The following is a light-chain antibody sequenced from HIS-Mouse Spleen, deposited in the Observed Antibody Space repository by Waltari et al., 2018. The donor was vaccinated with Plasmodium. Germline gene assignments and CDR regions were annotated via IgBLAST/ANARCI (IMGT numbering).Light chain of an antibody. CDR1: SSDVGGYNY. V-gene: IGLV2-8*01. CDR3: SSYAGSNNLV. CDR2: EVS. Sequence: SALTQPPSASGSPGQSVTISCTGTSSDVGGYNYVSWYQQHPGKAPKLMIYEVSKRPSGVPDRFSGSKSGNTASLTVSGLQAEDEADYYCSSYAGSNNLVFG. J-gene: IGLJ2*01.